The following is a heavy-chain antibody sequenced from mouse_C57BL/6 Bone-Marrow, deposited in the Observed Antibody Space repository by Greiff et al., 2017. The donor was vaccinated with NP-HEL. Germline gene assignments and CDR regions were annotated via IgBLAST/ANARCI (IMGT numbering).Heavy chain of an antibody. CDR3: ARSYYGSSYLYYFDY. D-gene: IGHD1-1*01. CDR2: INPNNGGT. Sequence: VQLQQSGPELVKPGASVKIPCKASGYTFTDYNMDWVKQSHGKSLEWIGDINPNNGGTIYNQKFKGKATLTVDKSSSTAYMELRSLTSEDTAVYYCARSYYGSSYLYYFDYWGQGTTLTVSS. J-gene: IGHJ2*01. CDR1: GYTFTDYN. V-gene: IGHV1-18*01.